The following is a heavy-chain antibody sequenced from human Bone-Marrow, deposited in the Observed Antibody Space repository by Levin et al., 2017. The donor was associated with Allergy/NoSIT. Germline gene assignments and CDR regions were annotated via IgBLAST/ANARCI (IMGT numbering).Heavy chain of an antibody. Sequence: GESLKISCAASQFSFSSYYINWVRQAPGKGLEWVSSISPSSNFINYADSVKGRFTISRDNAGNSVYRQMQSLRAEATAVDYGARSTGTENGLTILGVLIDYWGRGTLVTVAS. D-gene: IGHD3-3*02. CDR1: QFSFSSYY. CDR3: ARSTGTENGLTILGVLIDY. V-gene: IGHV3-21*01. CDR2: ISPSSNFI. J-gene: IGHJ4*02.